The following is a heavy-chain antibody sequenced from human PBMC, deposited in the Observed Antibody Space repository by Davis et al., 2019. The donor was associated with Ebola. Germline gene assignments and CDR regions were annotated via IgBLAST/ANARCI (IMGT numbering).Heavy chain of an antibody. J-gene: IGHJ3*02. Sequence: ASVKVSCKASGGTFSSYTITWVRQAPGQGLEWMGWINPRSGGANYAQKFQGWVTMTRDTSSSTAYMELSRLRSNDTAVYYCARLGAYYYDTTSYPGAFDIWGQGTMVTVSS. CDR3: ARLGAYYYDTTSYPGAFDI. V-gene: IGHV1-2*04. CDR1: GGTFSSYT. CDR2: INPRSGGA. D-gene: IGHD3-22*01.